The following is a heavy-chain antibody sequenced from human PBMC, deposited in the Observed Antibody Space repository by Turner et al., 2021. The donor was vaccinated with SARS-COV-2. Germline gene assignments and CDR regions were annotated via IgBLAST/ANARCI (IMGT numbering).Heavy chain of an antibody. V-gene: IGHV3-74*01. CDR2: IDTDGSTT. CDR1: GFTLSTYW. Sequence: EFLLVESGGGLVQPGGSLSLSCAVSGFTLSTYWMHWVRQAPGKGLVWVSRIDTDGSTTNYADSVKGRFTISRDNAKKKLYLKMNSLRAEDTDVYYCGRDISGRSDYWGQGTLVTVSS. D-gene: IGHD1-20*01. J-gene: IGHJ4*02. CDR3: GRDISGRSDY.